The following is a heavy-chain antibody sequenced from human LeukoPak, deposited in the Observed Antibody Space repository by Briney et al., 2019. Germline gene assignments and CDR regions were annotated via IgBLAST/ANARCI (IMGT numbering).Heavy chain of an antibody. J-gene: IGHJ5*02. CDR1: GFTFSSYW. V-gene: IGHV4-39*07. CDR2: IYYSGNT. CDR3: ARSTNTYGYFPHHNWFDP. D-gene: IGHD5-18*01. Sequence: GSLRLSCAASGFTFSSYWMSWVRQPPGKGLEWIGSIYYSGNTYYNASLKSRVTISLDTSKNQFSLKLSSVTAADTAVYYCARSTNTYGYFPHHNWFDPWGQGTLVTVSS.